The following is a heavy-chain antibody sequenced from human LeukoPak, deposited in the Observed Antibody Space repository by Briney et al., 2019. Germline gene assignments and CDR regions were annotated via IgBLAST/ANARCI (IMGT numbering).Heavy chain of an antibody. V-gene: IGHV3-20*04. Sequence: PGGSLRLSCATSGFTFVDYGLSWVRRAPGKVLEWLCAINYNGAITDYADSVKGRFTISRDNAKNSLYLRMDSLRAEDTALYYCARDRLGPSFSVSHFDLWGQGTLVTVSS. CDR2: INYNGAIT. CDR1: GFTFVDYG. CDR3: ARDRLGPSFSVSHFDL. D-gene: IGHD3-3*02. J-gene: IGHJ4*02.